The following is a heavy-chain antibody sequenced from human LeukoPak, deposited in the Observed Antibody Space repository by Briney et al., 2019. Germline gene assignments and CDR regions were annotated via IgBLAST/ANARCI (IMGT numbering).Heavy chain of an antibody. CDR2: TNWNGGSL. D-gene: IGHD3-10*01. J-gene: IGHJ4*02. CDR3: ARVRGVSREYYFDC. V-gene: IGHV3-20*04. Sequence: GGSLRLSCAASGFTFDDYGMSWVRQAPGKGLEWVSGTNWNGGSLGYADSAKGRFTISRDNAKNSLYLQMNSLRAEDTALYYCARVRGVSREYYFDCWGQGTLVTVSS. CDR1: GFTFDDYG.